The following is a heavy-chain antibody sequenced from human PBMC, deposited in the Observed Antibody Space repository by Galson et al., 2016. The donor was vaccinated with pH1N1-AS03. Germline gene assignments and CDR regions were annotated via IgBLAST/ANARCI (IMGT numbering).Heavy chain of an antibody. J-gene: IGHJ4*02. CDR3: TSGMVELDY. CDR2: IDQDGSEK. Sequence: SLRLSCAASGFRFIDYWMTWVRQAPGKGLEWVANIDQDGSEKYYMDSVEGRFTISRDNAKNSLSLQMNSLRSEDTAVYYCTSGMVELDYWGQRTLVTVSS. V-gene: IGHV3-7*01. D-gene: IGHD3-10*01. CDR1: GFRFIDYW.